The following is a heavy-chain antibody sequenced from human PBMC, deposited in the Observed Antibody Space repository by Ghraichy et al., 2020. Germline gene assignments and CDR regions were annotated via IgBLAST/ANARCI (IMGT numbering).Heavy chain of an antibody. CDR1: GDSVSNQAVA. CDR3: VRDAASMVSAPNFPYYMDV. J-gene: IGHJ6*03. D-gene: IGHD2-8*01. Sequence: SQTLSLTCAISGDSVSNQAVAWHWIRQSPSRGLEWLGRTFYRSKWSENYALSVQSRITINADTSRNQFCLQLNSVTPEDTAVYYCVRDAASMVSAPNFPYYMDVWGKGTTVIVSS. CDR2: TFYRSKWSE. V-gene: IGHV6-1*01.